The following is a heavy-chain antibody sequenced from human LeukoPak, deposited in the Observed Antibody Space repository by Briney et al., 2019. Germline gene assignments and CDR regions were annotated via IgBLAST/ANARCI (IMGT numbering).Heavy chain of an antibody. J-gene: IGHJ3*02. V-gene: IGHV3-74*01. CDR3: ARDQFYAFDI. Sequence: TGGSLRLSCAASGFTFSWYWMHWVRRVPGKGLVWVSRINSDGSGTIYADSVKGRFTTSRDNDKNTLYLQMNSLRADDTAVYYCARDQFYAFDIWGQGTMVTVSS. CDR1: GFTFSWYW. CDR2: INSDGSGT.